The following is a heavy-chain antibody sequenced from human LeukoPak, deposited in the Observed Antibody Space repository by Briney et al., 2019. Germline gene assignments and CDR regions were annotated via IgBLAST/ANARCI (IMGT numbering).Heavy chain of an antibody. CDR1: GDSISTSSNF. CDR2: IYDTGDT. J-gene: IGHJ1*01. V-gene: IGHV4-39*01. D-gene: IGHD3-22*01. Sequence: NPADTLSLTCTLFGDSISTSSNFCAWIPQPPGKGLQWFGTIYDTGDTYYNPPLKSRVTVSADTSKNQFSLKVSSVTAADTAVYFCARASPSTYYFDSRGYRSLFFQQWGQGTLVTVSS. CDR3: ARASPSTYYFDSRGYRSLFFQQ.